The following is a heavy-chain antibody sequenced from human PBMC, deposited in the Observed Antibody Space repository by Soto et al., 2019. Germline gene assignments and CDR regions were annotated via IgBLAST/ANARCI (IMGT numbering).Heavy chain of an antibody. V-gene: IGHV5-51*01. Sequence: PGESLKISCNGSGYSFTSYWIGWVRQMPGKGLEWMGIIYPGDSDTRYSPSFQGQVTISADKSISTAYLQWSSLKASDTAMYYCARQGYDILTGSIYYFDYWGQGTLVTVSS. CDR2: IYPGDSDT. D-gene: IGHD3-9*01. CDR3: ARQGYDILTGSIYYFDY. J-gene: IGHJ4*02. CDR1: GYSFTSYW.